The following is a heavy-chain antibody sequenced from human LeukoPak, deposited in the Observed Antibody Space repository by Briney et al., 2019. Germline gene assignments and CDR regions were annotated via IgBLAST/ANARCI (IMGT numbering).Heavy chain of an antibody. V-gene: IGHV3-23*01. J-gene: IGHJ6*03. CDR1: GFTFSTFA. CDR3: AKRGVERVVDYHYYCYLDV. D-gene: IGHD1-1*01. Sequence: GGSLRLSCAASGFTFSTFAMTWVRQAPGKGLEWVSAIRSSGGSSYYADAVKGRFTISRDNSKNTLVLEMNSLRAEDTALYYCAKRGVERVVDYHYYCYLDVWGKGTTVTVSS. CDR2: IRSSGGSS.